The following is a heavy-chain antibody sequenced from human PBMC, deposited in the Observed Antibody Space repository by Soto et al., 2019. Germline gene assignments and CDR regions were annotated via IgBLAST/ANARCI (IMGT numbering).Heavy chain of an antibody. CDR2: ISTNGGST. Sequence: PGGSLRLSCAASGFTFSSYAMHWVRQAPGKGLEYVSTISTNGGSTYNANSVKGRFTISRGNSKNTLYLQMNSLRTEDTAIYYCARDDEGGSYCDLGYWGQGTLVTVSS. J-gene: IGHJ4*02. CDR3: ARDDEGGSYCDLGY. V-gene: IGHV3-64*01. CDR1: GFTFSSYA. D-gene: IGHD3-10*01.